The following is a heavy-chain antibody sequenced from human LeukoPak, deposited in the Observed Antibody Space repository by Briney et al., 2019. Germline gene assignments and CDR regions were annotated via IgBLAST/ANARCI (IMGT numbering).Heavy chain of an antibody. J-gene: IGHJ4*02. CDR3: AKDRRCQWLVQDY. V-gene: IGHV3-23*01. CDR1: GFTFSSYA. CDR2: ISGSGGST. D-gene: IGHD6-19*01. Sequence: QPGGSLRLSCAASGFTFSSYAMSWIRQAPGKGLEWVSAISGSGGSTYYADSVKGRFTISRDNSKNTLYLQMNSLRAEDTAVYYCAKDRRCQWLVQDYWGQGTLVTVSS.